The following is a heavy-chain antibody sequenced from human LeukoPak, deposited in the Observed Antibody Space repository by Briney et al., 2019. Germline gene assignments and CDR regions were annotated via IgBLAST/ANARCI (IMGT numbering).Heavy chain of an antibody. V-gene: IGHV5-51*01. J-gene: IGHJ5*02. CDR2: IYPGDSDT. D-gene: IGHD6-13*01. Sequence: GESLMISCKGYGYSFTNYWIGWVRQMPGKRLEWMGIIYPGDSDTRYSPSFQGQVTISADKSISTAYLQWSSLKASDTAMYYCARCYSSSCPDGFDPWGQGTLVTVSS. CDR1: GYSFTNYW. CDR3: ARCYSSSCPDGFDP.